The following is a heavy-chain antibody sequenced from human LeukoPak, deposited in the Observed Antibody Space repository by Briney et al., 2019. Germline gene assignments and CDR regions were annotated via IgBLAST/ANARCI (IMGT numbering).Heavy chain of an antibody. D-gene: IGHD5-12*01. J-gene: IGHJ4*02. V-gene: IGHV4-59*01. Sequence: SETLSLTCTVSGGSISPYYWSWIRQPPGKGLEWIGYIYHSGSTNYSPSLKSRVTISLDTSRNQFSLKLNSVTAADTAVYYCARSTRLLDIWGQGTLVTVSS. CDR2: IYHSGST. CDR3: ARSTRLLDI. CDR1: GGSISPYY.